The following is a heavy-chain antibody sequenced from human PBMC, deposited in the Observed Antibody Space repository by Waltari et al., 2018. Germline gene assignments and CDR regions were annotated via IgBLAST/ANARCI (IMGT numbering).Heavy chain of an antibody. CDR1: GFSLSSAAMG. V-gene: IGHV2-26*01. CDR2: IFSDEDK. CDR3: ARAIAGSGRYDS. J-gene: IGHJ4*02. D-gene: IGHD3-10*01. Sequence: QVTLKESGPVLVKPTETLTLTCTVSGFSLSSAAMGVTWIRQPPGNALEWIAPIFSDEDKSYNTSLKSRLTIAKDTAKSQVVLTLTNMDPEDTATYYCARAIAGSGRYDSWGQGTLITVSA.